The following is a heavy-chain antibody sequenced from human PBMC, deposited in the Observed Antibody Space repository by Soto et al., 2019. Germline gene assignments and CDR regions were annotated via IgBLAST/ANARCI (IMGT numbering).Heavy chain of an antibody. D-gene: IGHD3-22*01. V-gene: IGHV3-30*03. CDR3: ARDGPYYYDSSGYYYDAFDI. CDR1: GFTFRNNG. Sequence: PGGSLRLSCAGSGFTFRNNGMHWVRQAPGKGLEWVAFISYDGSEIFYADSVKGRFTISRDNPKSTLFLHMNSPKSEDTAVYYCARDGPYYYDSSGYYYDAFDIWGQGTMVTVSS. CDR2: ISYDGSEI. J-gene: IGHJ3*02.